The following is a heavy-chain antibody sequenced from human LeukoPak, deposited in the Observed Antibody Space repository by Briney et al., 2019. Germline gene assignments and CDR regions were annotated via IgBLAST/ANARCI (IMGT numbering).Heavy chain of an antibody. CDR3: ARGAFDILTGYYDY. Sequence: PGGSLRLSCAASGFTFSSYSMNWVRQAPGKGLEWVSYISSSSSTIYYADSVKGRFTISRGNAKNSLYLQMNSLRDEDTAVYYCARGAFDILTGYYDYWGQGTLVTVSS. CDR2: ISSSSSTI. D-gene: IGHD3-9*01. J-gene: IGHJ4*02. V-gene: IGHV3-48*02. CDR1: GFTFSSYS.